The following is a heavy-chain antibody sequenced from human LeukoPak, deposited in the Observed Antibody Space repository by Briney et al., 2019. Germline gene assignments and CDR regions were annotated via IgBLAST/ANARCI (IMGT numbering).Heavy chain of an antibody. D-gene: IGHD3-10*01. J-gene: IGHJ4*02. V-gene: IGHV3-64D*06. CDR1: GFTFSSYA. Sequence: GGALTHSCSATGFTFSSYAMHWVRQAPGKGLEYVSAISSNGGSTYYADSVKGRFTISRDNSKNTLYLQMSSLRAEDTAVYYCVKDSAMVRGVIIPYYFDYWGQGTLVTVSS. CDR3: VKDSAMVRGVIIPYYFDY. CDR2: ISSNGGST.